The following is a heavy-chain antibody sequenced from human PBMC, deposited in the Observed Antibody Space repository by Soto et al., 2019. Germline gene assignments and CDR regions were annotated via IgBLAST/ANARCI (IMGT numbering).Heavy chain of an antibody. CDR2: IYGGGTT. D-gene: IGHD6-19*01. CDR1: GFAVSSKY. CDR3: VQTTGWPGFDF. Sequence: EVQLVESGGGLIQPGGSLRLSCAASGFAVSSKYMTWVRQAPGKGLEWVSVIYGGGTTYYADSVKGRFTISRDTSKNTLYLQMNSLRAGDTAVYYCVQTTGWPGFDFWGQGTLVNVSS. J-gene: IGHJ4*02. V-gene: IGHV3-53*01.